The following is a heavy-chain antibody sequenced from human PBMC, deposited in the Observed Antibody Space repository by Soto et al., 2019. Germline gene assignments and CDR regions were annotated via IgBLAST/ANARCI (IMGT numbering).Heavy chain of an antibody. CDR2: MSPNSGNT. CDR1: GYSFTSYD. V-gene: IGHV1-8*01. Sequence: QVQLVQSGAEVKKPGASVKVSCEASGYSFTSYDLNWVRQTSGQGLEWMGWMSPNSGNTGYAQKFQGRVTMTRDTSITTAYMELSSLRSEDTAVYYCVRGPPNWGFDFWGQGTLVAVSS. CDR3: VRGPPNWGFDF. J-gene: IGHJ4*02. D-gene: IGHD7-27*01.